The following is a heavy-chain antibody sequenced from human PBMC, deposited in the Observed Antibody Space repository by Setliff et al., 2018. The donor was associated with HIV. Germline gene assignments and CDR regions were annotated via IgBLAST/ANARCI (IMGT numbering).Heavy chain of an antibody. D-gene: IGHD3-22*01. Sequence: PGASQTLSCRGFGYSFGDYWIGWVRQKPGKGLEWMGIIFPADSDTRVSPSFQGQVSISADRSTYAAFFQWTSLKASDTGMYFCARHRVDTSMLVVKSPGAFDLWGQLTLVTVSS. CDR2: IFPADSDT. J-gene: IGHJ3*01. V-gene: IGHV5-51*01. CDR3: ARHRVDTSMLVVKSPGAFDL. CDR1: GYSFGDYW.